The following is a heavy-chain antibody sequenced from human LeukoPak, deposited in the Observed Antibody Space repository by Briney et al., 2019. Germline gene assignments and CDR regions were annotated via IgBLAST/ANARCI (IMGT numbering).Heavy chain of an antibody. D-gene: IGHD6-19*01. CDR2: IDSDGSST. J-gene: IGHJ5*02. V-gene: IGHV3-74*01. CDR3: ARDSQLTSDWSPNWFDP. Sequence: PGRSLRLSCAASGFTFSSYWMHWVRQAPGKGLVWLSRIDSDGSSTNYADAVKGRFTISRDNAKNTLYLQMNSLRAEDTAVYFCARDSQLTSDWSPNWFDPWGQGTLVTVSS. CDR1: GFTFSSYW.